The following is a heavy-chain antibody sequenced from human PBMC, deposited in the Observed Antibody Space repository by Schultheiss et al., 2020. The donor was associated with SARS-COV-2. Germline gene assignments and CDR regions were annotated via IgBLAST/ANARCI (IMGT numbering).Heavy chain of an antibody. CDR3: ARRMFYYYGMDV. J-gene: IGHJ6*02. CDR2: INHSGGT. Sequence: SETLSLTCAVYGGSFSDYYWNWIRQAPGKGLEWIGEINHSGGTNYNPSLESRVSISVDTSKNQFSLNLRSMTAADTAVYFCARRMFYYYGMDVWGQGTTVTVSS. CDR1: GGSFSDYY. V-gene: IGHV4-34*01. D-gene: IGHD3-10*02.